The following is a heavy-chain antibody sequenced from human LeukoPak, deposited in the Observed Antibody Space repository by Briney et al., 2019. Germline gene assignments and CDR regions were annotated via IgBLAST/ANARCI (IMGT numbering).Heavy chain of an antibody. CDR3: ARLPLRSIAVGYYGMDV. V-gene: IGHV1-69*13. J-gene: IGHJ6*02. Sequence: SVKVSCKASGGTFSSYAISWVRQAPGQGLEWMGGIIPIFGTANYAQKFQGRVTITADESTSTAYMGLSSLRSEDTAVYYCARLPLRSIAVGYYGMDVWGQGTTVTVSS. CDR2: IIPIFGTA. CDR1: GGTFSSYA. D-gene: IGHD6-6*01.